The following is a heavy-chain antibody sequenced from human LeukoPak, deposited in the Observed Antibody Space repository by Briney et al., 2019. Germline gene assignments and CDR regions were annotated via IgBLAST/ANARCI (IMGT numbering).Heavy chain of an antibody. CDR3: ASSVPPYYYDSLGYFDY. D-gene: IGHD3-22*01. CDR1: GASISSSNYH. J-gene: IGHJ4*02. V-gene: IGHV4-39*07. Sequence: SETLSLTCAVSGASISSSNYHWGWIRQPPGKGLEWIGSIYYSGSTYYNPSLKSRVTISVDTSKNQFSLKVTSVTAADTAVYYCASSVPPYYYDSLGYFDYWGQGTLVTVSS. CDR2: IYYSGST.